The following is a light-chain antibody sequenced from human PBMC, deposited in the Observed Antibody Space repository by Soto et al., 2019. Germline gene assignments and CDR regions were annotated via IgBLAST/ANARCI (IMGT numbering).Light chain of an antibody. Sequence: QSVLTQPPSVSAAPGQKVTISCSGGSSNIGDNYVSWYQQVPGAAPKLLIYDNDKRPSGIPDRFSGSKSGTSATLGITGLQTGDEADYYCGAWDNSLSVHMVFGGGTQLTVL. V-gene: IGLV1-51*01. CDR3: GAWDNSLSVHMV. CDR2: DND. CDR1: SSNIGDNY. J-gene: IGLJ2*01.